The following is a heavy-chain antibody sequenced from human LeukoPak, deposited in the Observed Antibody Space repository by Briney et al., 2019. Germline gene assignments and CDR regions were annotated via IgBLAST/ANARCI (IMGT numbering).Heavy chain of an antibody. CDR1: GFTFRCYG. J-gene: IGHJ6*03. V-gene: IGHV3-30*02. CDR3: AKATNYYYMDV. CDR2: IRYDETDK. Sequence: PGGSLRLSCAASGFTFRCYGMHWVRQATGKGLEWVAFIRYDETDKYYADSVKGRFTISRDSSKNTLYLQMSSLRAEDTAVYYCAKATNYYYMDVWGKGTTVTVSS.